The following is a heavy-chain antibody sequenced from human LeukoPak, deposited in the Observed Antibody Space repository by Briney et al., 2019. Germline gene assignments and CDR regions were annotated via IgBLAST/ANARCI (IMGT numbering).Heavy chain of an antibody. J-gene: IGHJ5*02. CDR2: IWYDGSNK. V-gene: IGHV3-33*01. CDR3: ARVSADKDVDWFDP. D-gene: IGHD3-22*01. Sequence: GGSLRLSCAASGFTFSSYGMHWVRQAPGKGLEWVAVIWYDGSNKYYADSVKGRFTISRDNSKNTLNLQMNSLRAEDTAVYYCARVSADKDVDWFDPWGQGTLVTVSS. CDR1: GFTFSSYG.